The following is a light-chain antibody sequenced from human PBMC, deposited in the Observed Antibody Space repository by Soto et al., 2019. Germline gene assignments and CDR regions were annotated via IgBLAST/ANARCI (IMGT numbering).Light chain of an antibody. V-gene: IGLV1-47*02. CDR3: AVFYDSRSGGL. CDR1: TSNIGSNL. Sequence: QSALAQPPSASGTPGQRVTISCSGSTSNIGSNLASWYQQLPGSAPKLLIYNDNERPSGVPDRFSGSKSGTSASLGISGLRSEDEADYYCAVFYDSRSGGLFRGGPK. CDR2: NDN. J-gene: IGLJ2*01.